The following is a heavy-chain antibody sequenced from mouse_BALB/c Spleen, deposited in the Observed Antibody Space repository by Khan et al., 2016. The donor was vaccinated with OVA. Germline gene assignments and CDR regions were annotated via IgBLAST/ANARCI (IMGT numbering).Heavy chain of an antibody. CDR2: IIYTGYT. CDR1: GDSITSGY. D-gene: IGHD2-12*01. Sequence: EVQLQESGPSLVKPSQTLSLTCSVTGDSITSGYWNWIRKFPGNKLEYMGYIIYTGYTYYNPSLQSRISITRHTSKNQYYLQLNSVTDEDTATYYCARSTYRYDFVYWGQGTLVTVSA. CDR3: ARSTYRYDFVY. V-gene: IGHV3-8*02. J-gene: IGHJ3*01.